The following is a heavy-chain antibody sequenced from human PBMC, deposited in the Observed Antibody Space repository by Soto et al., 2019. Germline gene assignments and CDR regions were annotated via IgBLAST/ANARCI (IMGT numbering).Heavy chain of an antibody. V-gene: IGHV1-18*01. Sequence: QGQLLQSGDEVKTPGASVRVSCRASGYPFTSYGISWVRQAPGQGLEWVAWISAYNGKRDTAQKFQGRVTMTLDTSTDTAHMELGDLTSADTAVYYCARGRIVASIHDAYEIWGQGTKVTVSS. J-gene: IGHJ3*02. CDR3: ARGRIVASIHDAYEI. CDR2: ISAYNGKR. CDR1: GYPFTSYG. D-gene: IGHD5-12*01.